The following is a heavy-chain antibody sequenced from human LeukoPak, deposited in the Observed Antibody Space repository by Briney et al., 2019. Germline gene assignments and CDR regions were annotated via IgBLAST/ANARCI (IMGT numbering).Heavy chain of an antibody. CDR3: ARTQQVVPAAIRLSWFDP. D-gene: IGHD2-2*02. J-gene: IGHJ5*02. CDR1: GGTFGSYA. V-gene: IGHV1-69*13. CDR2: IIPIFGTA. Sequence: SVKVSCKASGGTFGSYAISWVRQAPGQGLEWMGGIIPIFGTAIYAQKFQGRVTITADESTSTAYMELSSLRSEDTAVYYCARTQQVVPAAIRLSWFDPWGQGTLVTVSS.